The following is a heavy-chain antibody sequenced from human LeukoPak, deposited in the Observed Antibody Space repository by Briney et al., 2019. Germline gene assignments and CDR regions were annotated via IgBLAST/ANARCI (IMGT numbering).Heavy chain of an antibody. CDR2: ISGSGGST. D-gene: IGHD3-3*01. CDR1: GFTFSSYA. J-gene: IGHJ6*02. Sequence: GGSLRLSCAASGFTFSSYAMSWVRQAPGKGLEWVSAISGSGGSTYYADSVKGRFTISRDNSKNTLYLQMNSLRAEDTAVYYCANYGYYDFWSGYLSSGMDVWGQGTTATVSS. CDR3: ANYGYYDFWSGYLSSGMDV. V-gene: IGHV3-23*01.